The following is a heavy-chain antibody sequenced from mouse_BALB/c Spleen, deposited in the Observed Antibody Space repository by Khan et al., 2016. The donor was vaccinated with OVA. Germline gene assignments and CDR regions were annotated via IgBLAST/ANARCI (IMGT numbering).Heavy chain of an antibody. Sequence: EVELVESGGDLVKPGGSLKLSCAASGFTFSSYSLSWVRQIPDKRLEWVATMSSGGDYTYYPDGVKGRFTISRDNAKNTLYLQMSSLKSEDTAMYYCASHLTGSCAFWGQGTLVTVSA. J-gene: IGHJ3*01. CDR2: MSSGGDYT. CDR3: ASHLTGSCAF. V-gene: IGHV5-6*01. D-gene: IGHD4-1*01. CDR1: GFTFSSYS.